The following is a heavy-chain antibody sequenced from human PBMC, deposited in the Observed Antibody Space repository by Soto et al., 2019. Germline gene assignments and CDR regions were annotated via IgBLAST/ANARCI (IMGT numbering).Heavy chain of an antibody. J-gene: IGHJ6*02. CDR3: AREKPRRYYYGMDV. CDR2: IIPIFGTA. CDR1: GGTFSSYA. V-gene: IGHV1-69*13. Sequence: GASVKVSCKASGGTFSSYAISWVRQAPGQGLEWMGGIIPIFGTANYAQKFQGRVTITADESTSTAYMELSSLRSEDTAVYYCAREKPRRYYYGMDVWGQGTTVTVSS.